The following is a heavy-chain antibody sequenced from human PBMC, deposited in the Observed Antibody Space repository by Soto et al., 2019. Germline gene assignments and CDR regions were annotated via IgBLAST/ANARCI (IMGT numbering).Heavy chain of an antibody. CDR3: ARDRYYYGSGSYYISWFDP. Sequence: ASVKVSCKTSGYAFTTYGVSWVRQAPGQGLEWMGWISAYNGNTNYAQKLQGRVTMTTDTSTSTAYMELRGLRSDDTAVYYCARDRYYYGSGSYYISWFDPWGQGTLVTVSS. J-gene: IGHJ5*02. CDR2: ISAYNGNT. CDR1: GYAFTTYG. D-gene: IGHD3-10*01. V-gene: IGHV1-18*04.